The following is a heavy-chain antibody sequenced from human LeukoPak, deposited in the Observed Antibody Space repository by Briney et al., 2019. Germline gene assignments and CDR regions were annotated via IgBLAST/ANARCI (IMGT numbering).Heavy chain of an antibody. Sequence: SETLTLTCTASGFTISNYYWSWIRQPPGKGLEWIGYISYSGGTNYNPSLKSRVTISQDTSKNHFSLKRTSVTAADTAFYYCARSYDTSGYFHAFDIWGQGTMITVSS. V-gene: IGHV4-59*01. CDR3: ARSYDTSGYFHAFDI. J-gene: IGHJ3*02. D-gene: IGHD3-22*01. CDR1: GFTISNYY. CDR2: ISYSGGT.